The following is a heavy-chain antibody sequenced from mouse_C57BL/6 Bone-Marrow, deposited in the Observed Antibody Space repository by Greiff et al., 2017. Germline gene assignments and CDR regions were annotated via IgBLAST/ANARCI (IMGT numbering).Heavy chain of an antibody. Sequence: VQLQQSDAELVKPGASVKISCKVSGYTFTDHTIHWMKQRPEQGLEWIGYIYPRDGSTKYNAKFKGKATLTADKSSSTAYMQLNSLTSEDSAVYFCAREGYYYGSSYALSGFDYWGQGTTLTVSS. D-gene: IGHD1-1*01. J-gene: IGHJ2*01. CDR3: AREGYYYGSSYALSGFDY. V-gene: IGHV1-78*01. CDR2: IYPRDGST. CDR1: GYTFTDHT.